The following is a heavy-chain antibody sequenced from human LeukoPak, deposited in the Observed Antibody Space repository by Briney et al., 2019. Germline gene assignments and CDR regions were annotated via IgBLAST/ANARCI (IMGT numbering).Heavy chain of an antibody. CDR2: IYYSGST. V-gene: IGHV4-39*07. J-gene: IGHJ6*03. CDR3: VRVQRWFGEFSMDV. D-gene: IGHD3-10*01. CDR1: GDSISSNNYY. Sequence: SETLSLTCTVSGDSISSNNYYWGWIRQPPGKGLEWIGSIYYSGSTYYNPSLKSRVTISVDTSKNQFSLKLTSVTAADTAMYYCVRVQRWFGEFSMDVWGKGTTVTVSS.